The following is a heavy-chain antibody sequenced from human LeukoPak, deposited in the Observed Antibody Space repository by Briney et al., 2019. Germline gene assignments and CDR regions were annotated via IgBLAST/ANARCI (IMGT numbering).Heavy chain of an antibody. V-gene: IGHV4-39*02. CDR2: IYYSGST. CDR3: ARDSGLQPRSFDI. Sequence: PSETLSLTCTVSGGSISSSSYYWGWIRQPPGKGLEWIGSIYYSGSTYYNPSLKSRVTISVDTSKNQFSLKLSSVTAADTAVYYCARDSGLQPRSFDIWGQGTMVTVSS. D-gene: IGHD4-11*01. J-gene: IGHJ3*02. CDR1: GGSISSSSYY.